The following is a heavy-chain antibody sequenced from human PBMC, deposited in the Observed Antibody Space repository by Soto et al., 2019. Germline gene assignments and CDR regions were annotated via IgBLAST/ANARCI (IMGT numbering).Heavy chain of an antibody. CDR2: INHSGST. J-gene: IGHJ6*02. CDR3: ARGYYYGMDV. V-gene: IGHV4-34*01. CDR1: GGSFSGYY. Sequence: KPSETLSLTCAVYGGSFSGYYWSWIRQPPGKGLEWIGEINHSGSTNYNPSLKSRVTISVDTSKNQFPLKLSSVTAADTAVYYCARGYYYGMDVWGQGTTVTVSS.